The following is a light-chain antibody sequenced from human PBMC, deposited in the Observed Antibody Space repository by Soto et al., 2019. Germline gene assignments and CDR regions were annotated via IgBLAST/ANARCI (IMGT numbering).Light chain of an antibody. CDR2: GAS. CDR1: HSASSSQ. V-gene: IGKV3-20*01. J-gene: IGKJ4*01. Sequence: IGWTQYPVTLYLSPVERATLSCRSSHSASSSQLAWYQQKPGQAPRLLIYGASSRATGIPDRFSGSGSGTDLTLTISRLEPEDFAVYYCQQKGSSPLTFGGGTKVDI. CDR3: QQKGSSPLT.